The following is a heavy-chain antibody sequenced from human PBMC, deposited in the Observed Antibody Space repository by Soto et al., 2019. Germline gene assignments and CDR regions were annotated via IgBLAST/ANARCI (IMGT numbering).Heavy chain of an antibody. J-gene: IGHJ3*01. V-gene: IGHV3-53*01. CDR1: GLTISGKKY. D-gene: IGHD1-1*01. CDR2: LYDVDGS. Sequence: DVQLVESGGGLIQPGESLSLSCAAFGLTISGKKYVAWVRQAPGKGLEWVSALYDVDGSFYADSVKGRFPTSSDSSKTTVYLQMNDLRPEDPAVYYCATWHEREHAYDVWGQGTTVTVSS. CDR3: ATWHEREHAYDV.